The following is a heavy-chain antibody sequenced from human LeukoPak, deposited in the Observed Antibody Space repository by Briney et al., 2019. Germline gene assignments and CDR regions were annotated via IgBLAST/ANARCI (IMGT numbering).Heavy chain of an antibody. Sequence: GGSLRLSCVASGFTFSNYWMHWVRQPPGKGLVWVSRIYVDGRTTNYADSVKGRFTISRDNAKNTVYLQMNSLRAEDTALYYCAKGSYYDSSGTYYFDYWGQGTLVTVSS. CDR1: GFTFSNYW. V-gene: IGHV3-74*01. CDR3: AKGSYYDSSGTYYFDY. CDR2: IYVDGRTT. D-gene: IGHD3-22*01. J-gene: IGHJ4*02.